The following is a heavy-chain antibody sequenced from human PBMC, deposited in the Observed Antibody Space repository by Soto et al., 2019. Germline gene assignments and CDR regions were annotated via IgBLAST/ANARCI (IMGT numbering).Heavy chain of an antibody. CDR3: ARESGIAAQEYYYYHGMDV. Sequence: PSETLSLTCTVSGGSISSGGYYWSWIRQHPGKGLEWIGYIYYSGSTYYNPSLKSRVTISVDTSKNQFSLKLSSVTAADTAVYYCARESGIAAQEYYYYHGMDVWGQGTKVTVSS. V-gene: IGHV4-31*03. J-gene: IGHJ6*02. CDR1: GGSISSGGYY. CDR2: IYYSGST. D-gene: IGHD6-13*01.